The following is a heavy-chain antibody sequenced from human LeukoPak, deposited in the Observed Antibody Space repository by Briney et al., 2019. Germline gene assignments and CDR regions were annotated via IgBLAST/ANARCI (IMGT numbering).Heavy chain of an antibody. Sequence: PSETLSLTCAVYGGSFSGYYWSWIRQPPGKGLEWIGEINHSGSTNYNPSLKSRVTISVDTSKNQSSLKLSSVTAADTAVYYCARSPRGDIVVVPAAFFFDYWGQGTLVTVSS. D-gene: IGHD2-2*01. V-gene: IGHV4-34*01. CDR1: GGSFSGYY. CDR3: ARSPRGDIVVVPAAFFFDY. J-gene: IGHJ4*02. CDR2: INHSGST.